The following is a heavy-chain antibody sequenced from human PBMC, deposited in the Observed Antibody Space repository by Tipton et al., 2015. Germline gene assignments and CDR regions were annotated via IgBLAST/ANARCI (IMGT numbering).Heavy chain of an antibody. CDR2: ISGRGGST. J-gene: IGHJ2*01. V-gene: IGHV3-23*01. Sequence: SLRLSCVASGFTFGNYAMNWVRQAPGRGLEWVSAISGRGGSTYYADSVKGRFIISRDNSKNTLYLQMNSLRAEDTAVYYCAKVREDSGGYPGYFDLWGRGILVTVSA. D-gene: IGHD3-22*01. CDR3: AKVREDSGGYPGYFDL. CDR1: GFTFGNYA.